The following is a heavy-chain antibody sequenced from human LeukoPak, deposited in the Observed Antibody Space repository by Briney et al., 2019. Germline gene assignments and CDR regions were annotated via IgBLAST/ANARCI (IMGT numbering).Heavy chain of an antibody. CDR3: ARGVIAAGGNDFDY. D-gene: IGHD6-13*01. CDR2: VYATGTT. V-gene: IGHV4-59*01. CDR1: SGSLTGYY. J-gene: IGHJ4*02. Sequence: PSETLSLTCTVSSGSLTGYYWSWIRQPPGKGLEWIAYVYATGTTNYNPSLKTRATISMDTSKNQLSLTLTSVTAADTAVYYCARGVIAAGGNDFDYWGQGTLVTVSS.